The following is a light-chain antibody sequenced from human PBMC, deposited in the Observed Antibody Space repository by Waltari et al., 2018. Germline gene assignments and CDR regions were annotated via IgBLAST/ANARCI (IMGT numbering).Light chain of an antibody. CDR2: KSN. V-gene: IGLV1-44*01. CDR3: AAWDDSRSGWV. J-gene: IGLJ3*02. CDR1: SSNAESNA. Sequence: QSVLPQPPSASGTPGQRVTIPCSGSSSNAESNAVTWYQHRPGTTPKLLIYKSNYRPAGVPDRFSGSTSGTSASLAISGLQSEDEAEYYCAAWDDSRSGWVFGGGTKVTVL.